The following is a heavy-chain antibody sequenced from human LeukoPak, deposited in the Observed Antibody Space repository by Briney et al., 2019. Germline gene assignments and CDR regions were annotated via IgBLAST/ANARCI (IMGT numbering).Heavy chain of an antibody. D-gene: IGHD3-22*01. CDR2: ISYDGSNK. CDR3: AKDRITMIVVVPFYGMDV. J-gene: IGHJ6*02. CDR1: GFTFSSYG. V-gene: IGHV3-30*18. Sequence: GSLRLSCAASGFTFSSYGIHWVRQAPGKGLEWVAVISYDGSNKYYADSVKGRFTISRDNSKNTVYLQMDSLRAEDTAVYYCAKDRITMIVVVPFYGMDVWGQGTTVTVSS.